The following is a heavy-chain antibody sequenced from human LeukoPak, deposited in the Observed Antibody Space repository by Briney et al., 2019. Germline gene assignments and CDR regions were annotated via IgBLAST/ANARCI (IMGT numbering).Heavy chain of an antibody. V-gene: IGHV3-30*03. CDR1: GFTFSSYG. J-gene: IGHJ4*02. CDR3: AREGRLDGSGSY. Sequence: GRSLRLSCAASGFTFSSYGIHWVRQAPGKGLEWVAVISYDGSNKYYADSVKGRFTISRDNSKNTLYLQMNSLRAEDTAVYYCAREGRLDGSGSYWGQGTLVTVSS. CDR2: ISYDGSNK. D-gene: IGHD3-10*01.